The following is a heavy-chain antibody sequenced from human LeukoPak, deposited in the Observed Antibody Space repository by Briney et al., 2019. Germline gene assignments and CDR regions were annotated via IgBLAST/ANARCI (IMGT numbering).Heavy chain of an antibody. Sequence: GESLRLSCAASGFTFNNYAMNWVRQAPGKGLEWVSVISGSGGSTYHADSVKGRFTISRDNSKNTLYLQMNSLRAEDTAVYYCAKGRGTFWSGLVSDYWGQGTLVTVSS. J-gene: IGHJ4*02. D-gene: IGHD3-3*01. V-gene: IGHV3-23*01. CDR2: ISGSGGST. CDR3: AKGRGTFWSGLVSDY. CDR1: GFTFNNYA.